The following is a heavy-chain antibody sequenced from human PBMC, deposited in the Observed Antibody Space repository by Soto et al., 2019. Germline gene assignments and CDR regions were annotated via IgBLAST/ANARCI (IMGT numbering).Heavy chain of an antibody. CDR3: ASRPAGNTYHAVFDF. CDR1: GLTFSGHW. CDR2: ISPDGSDK. J-gene: IGHJ4*02. D-gene: IGHD6-6*01. Sequence: VRLVDSGGTLVQPGGSLRISCAASGLTFSGHWMTWVRQTPGKGPEWVANISPDGSDKSYVDSVTGRFTISRDNDKNSLALQLDSLRAEDTAVYHCASRPAGNTYHAVFDFWGQGTLVSVSS. V-gene: IGHV3-7*03.